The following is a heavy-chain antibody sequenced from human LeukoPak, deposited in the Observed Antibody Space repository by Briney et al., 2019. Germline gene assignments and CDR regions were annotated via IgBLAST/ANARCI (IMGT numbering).Heavy chain of an antibody. V-gene: IGHV4-59*01. D-gene: IGHD6-13*01. CDR3: ARVESSWYIEK. CDR2: IYYSGST. CDR1: GGSISSYY. J-gene: IGHJ4*02. Sequence: SETLSLTCTVSGGSISSYYWSWVRQPPGKGLEWVGYIYYSGSTNYNPSLKSRVTISVDTSKNQFSLKLSSVTAADTAVYYCARVESSWYIEKWGQGTLVTVSS.